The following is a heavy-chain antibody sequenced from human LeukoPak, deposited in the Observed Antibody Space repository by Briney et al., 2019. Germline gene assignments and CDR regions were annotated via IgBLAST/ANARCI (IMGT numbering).Heavy chain of an antibody. Sequence: SVKVSCKASGGTFSSYAISWVRQAPGQGLEWMGRIIPILGIANYAQKFQGRVTITADKSTSTAYMELSSLRSEDTAVYYCARGPDTAMVYFDYWGQGTLVTVSS. V-gene: IGHV1-69*04. CDR2: IIPILGIA. CDR3: ARGPDTAMVYFDY. D-gene: IGHD5-18*01. J-gene: IGHJ4*02. CDR1: GGTFSSYA.